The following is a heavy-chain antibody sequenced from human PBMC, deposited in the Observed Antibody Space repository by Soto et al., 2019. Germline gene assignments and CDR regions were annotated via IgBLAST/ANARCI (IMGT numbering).Heavy chain of an antibody. D-gene: IGHD6-6*01. CDR3: ARDQEYSTSGLYWFDL. CDR1: VYTFTSFG. CDR2: ISAYNGDT. V-gene: IGHV1-18*04. J-gene: IGHJ5*02. Sequence: XSVKVSCKASVYTFTSFGITWVRQAPGQDLEWMGWISAYNGDTNYAPRLQGRVTMTTDTSTSTVYMELKNLKSDDTAVYYCARDQEYSTSGLYWFDLWGQGTLVTVSS.